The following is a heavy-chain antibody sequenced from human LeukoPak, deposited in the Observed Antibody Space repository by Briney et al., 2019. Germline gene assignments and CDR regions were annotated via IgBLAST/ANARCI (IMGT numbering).Heavy chain of an antibody. CDR3: AKDRTVVPLAYWYFDL. CDR1: GFTLSSHA. Sequence: PGGSLRLSCAASGFTLSSHAMTWFRQGPGKGLEWVSSNGGGDSTFYADSVKGRFTISRDNSKYTLDLQMNSLRVEDSGMYYCAKDRTVVPLAYWYFDLWGRGTLVTVSS. CDR2: NGGGDST. D-gene: IGHD2-2*01. V-gene: IGHV3-23*01. J-gene: IGHJ2*01.